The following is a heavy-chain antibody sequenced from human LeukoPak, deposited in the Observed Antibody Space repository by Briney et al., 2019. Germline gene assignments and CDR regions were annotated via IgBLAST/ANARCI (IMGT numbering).Heavy chain of an antibody. D-gene: IGHD1-26*01. V-gene: IGHV3-23*01. J-gene: IGHJ5*02. Sequence: PGGSLRLSCAASGFTFSSYAMSWVRQAPGKGLEWVSAISGSGGSTYYADSVKGRFTISRDNSKNTLYLQMNSLRAEDTAVYYCAKVILVSGSFPISWFDPWGQGTLVTVSS. CDR2: ISGSGGST. CDR3: AKVILVSGSFPISWFDP. CDR1: GFTFSSYA.